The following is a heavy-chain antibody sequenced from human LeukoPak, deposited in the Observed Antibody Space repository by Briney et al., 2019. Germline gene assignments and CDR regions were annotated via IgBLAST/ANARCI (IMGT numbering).Heavy chain of an antibody. CDR3: TAPLVVRALDY. V-gene: IGHV3-15*01. D-gene: IGHD3-10*01. CDR2: IKSKTDGGTT. CDR1: GFTFSNAW. Sequence: GGSLRLSCTASGFTFSNAWMSWARQAPGKGLEWVGRIKSKTDGGTTDYAAPVKGRFTISRDDSKNTLYLQMNSLKTEDTAVYYCTAPLVVRALDYWGQGTLVTVSS. J-gene: IGHJ4*02.